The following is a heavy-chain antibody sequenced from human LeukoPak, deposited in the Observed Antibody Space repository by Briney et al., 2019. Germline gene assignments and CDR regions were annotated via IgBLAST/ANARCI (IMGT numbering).Heavy chain of an antibody. V-gene: IGHV1-2*02. CDR2: INPNSGGT. CDR1: GYTFTGYY. D-gene: IGHD2-2*01. Sequence: ASVKVSCKASGYTFTGYYMHWVRQAPGQGLEWMGWINPNSGGTNYAQKFQGRVTMTRDTSISTAYMELSRLRSDDTAVYYCARVPRRLRYCSSTSCPYYFDYWGQGTLVTVSS. J-gene: IGHJ4*02. CDR3: ARVPRRLRYCSSTSCPYYFDY.